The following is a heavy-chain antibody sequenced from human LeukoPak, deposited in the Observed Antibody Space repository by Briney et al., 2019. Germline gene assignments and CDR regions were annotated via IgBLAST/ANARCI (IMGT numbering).Heavy chain of an antibody. CDR1: GFTFGDYA. J-gene: IGHJ4*02. Sequence: PGGSLRLSCTASGFTFGDYAMSWVRQAPGKGLEWVGFIRSKAYGGTTEDAASVKGRFTISRDDSKSIAYLQMNSLKTEDTAVYYCTREYAQGGFDYWGQGTLVTVSS. CDR3: TREYAQGGFDY. CDR2: IRSKAYGGTT. D-gene: IGHD2-2*01. V-gene: IGHV3-49*04.